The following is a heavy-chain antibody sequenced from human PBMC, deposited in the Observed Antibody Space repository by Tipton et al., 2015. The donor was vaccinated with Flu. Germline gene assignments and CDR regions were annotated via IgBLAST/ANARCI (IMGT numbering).Heavy chain of an antibody. V-gene: IGHV3-74*01. CDR3: VSYNWHSALY. J-gene: IGHJ4*02. CDR1: GFTFNTYY. CDR2: ISPDESDT. Sequence: GSLRLSCAASGFTFNTYYMYWVRQAPGKGLVWVSRISPDESDTLYADSVKGRFTISRDNAKNTLYMQLNSLRVEDTAVYYCVSYNWHSALYWGQGTLVTVSS. D-gene: IGHD1-7*01.